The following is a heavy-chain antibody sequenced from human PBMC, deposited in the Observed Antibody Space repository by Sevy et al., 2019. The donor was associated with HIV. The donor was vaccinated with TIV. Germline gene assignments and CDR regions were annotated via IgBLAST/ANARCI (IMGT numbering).Heavy chain of an antibody. J-gene: IGHJ6*02. CDR2: VNHSGST. Sequence: SETLSLTCVVYGGSFSGYFWSWIRQPPGTGLEWIGEVNHSGSTNYSPSLKSRVTISVDTSKNQFSLKLSSVTAADTAVYYCAREGGDYDILTGYSPRYGMDVWGQWTTVTVSS. CDR1: GGSFSGYF. D-gene: IGHD3-9*01. V-gene: IGHV4-34*01. CDR3: AREGGDYDILTGYSPRYGMDV.